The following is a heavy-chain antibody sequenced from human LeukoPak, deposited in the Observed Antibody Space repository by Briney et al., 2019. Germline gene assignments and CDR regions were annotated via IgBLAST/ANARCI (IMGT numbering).Heavy chain of an antibody. Sequence: ASVKVSCKASGYTFTSYAMNWVRQAPGQGLEWMGWINTNTGNPTYAQGFTGRFVFSLDTSVSTAYLQISSLKAEDTAVYYCARAHWDCSRTNCYKRHYLPLDFWGQGTLVTVSS. D-gene: IGHD2-2*02. CDR3: ARAHWDCSRTNCYKRHYLPLDF. V-gene: IGHV7-4-1*02. J-gene: IGHJ4*02. CDR1: GYTFTSYA. CDR2: INTNTGNP.